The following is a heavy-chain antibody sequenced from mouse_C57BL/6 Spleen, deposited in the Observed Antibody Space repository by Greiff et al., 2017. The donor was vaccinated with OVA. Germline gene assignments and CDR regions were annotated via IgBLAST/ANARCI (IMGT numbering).Heavy chain of an antibody. V-gene: IGHV1-82*01. D-gene: IGHD1-2*01. J-gene: IGHJ4*01. CDR3: ARGTAHAMDY. CDR1: GYAFSSSW. CDR2: IYPGDGDT. Sequence: QVQLQQSGPELVKPGASVKISCKASGYAFSSSWMNWVKQRPGKGLEWIGRIYPGDGDTNYNGKFKGKATLTADKSSSTAYMQLSSLTSEDSVVYFCARGTAHAMDYWGQGTSVTVSS.